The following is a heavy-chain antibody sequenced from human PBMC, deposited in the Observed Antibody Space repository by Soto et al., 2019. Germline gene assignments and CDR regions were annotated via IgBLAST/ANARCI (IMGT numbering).Heavy chain of an antibody. CDR1: GGTFSSYA. Sequence: ASVKVSCKASGGTFSSYAISWVRQAPGQGLEWMGGIIPIFGTANYAQKFQGRVTITADESTSTAYMELSSLRSEDTAVYYCARDYSSSWYDAFDIWGQETMVTVSS. CDR2: IIPIFGTA. V-gene: IGHV1-69*13. J-gene: IGHJ3*02. CDR3: ARDYSSSWYDAFDI. D-gene: IGHD6-13*01.